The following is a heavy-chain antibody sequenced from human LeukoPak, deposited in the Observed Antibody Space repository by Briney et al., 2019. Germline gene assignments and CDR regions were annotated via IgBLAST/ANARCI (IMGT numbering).Heavy chain of an antibody. V-gene: IGHV5-51*01. CDR2: IYPGDSDT. Sequence: GESLKISCKGSGYSFTSYWIGWVRQMPGKGLEWMGIIYPGDSDTRYSPSFQGQVTISADKSISTAYLQWSSLKASDTAMYYCARPLTISGPSSGMDVWGQGTTVTVSS. J-gene: IGHJ6*02. CDR3: ARPLTISGPSSGMDV. D-gene: IGHD3-3*01. CDR1: GYSFTSYW.